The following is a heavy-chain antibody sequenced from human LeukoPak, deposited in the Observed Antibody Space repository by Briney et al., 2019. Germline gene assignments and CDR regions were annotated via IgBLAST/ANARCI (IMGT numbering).Heavy chain of an antibody. CDR1: GFTFSSYS. V-gene: IGHV3-21*01. D-gene: IGHD4-17*01. J-gene: IGHJ4*02. CDR3: ARDFGGYGDYVAYYFDY. CDR2: ISSSSSYT. Sequence: GGSLRLSCAASGFTFSSYSMNWVRQAPGKGLEWVSSISSSSSYTYYADSVKGRFTISRDNAKNSLYLQMNSLRAEDTAVYYCARDFGGYGDYVAYYFDYWGQGTLVTVSS.